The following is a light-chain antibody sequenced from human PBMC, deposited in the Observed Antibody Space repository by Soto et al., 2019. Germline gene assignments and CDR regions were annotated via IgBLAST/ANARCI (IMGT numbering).Light chain of an antibody. J-gene: IGKJ4*01. CDR1: QNIGDL. V-gene: IGKV1-5*03. Sequence: DIQMTQSPSTLSASVGDRVAITCRASQNIGDLLAWYQLKPGEAPKLLIYKASYLETGVPSRFSGSGSGTDFTLTISSLQPEDFATYYCQQSYSTPFTFGGGTKVDIK. CDR3: QQSYSTPFT. CDR2: KAS.